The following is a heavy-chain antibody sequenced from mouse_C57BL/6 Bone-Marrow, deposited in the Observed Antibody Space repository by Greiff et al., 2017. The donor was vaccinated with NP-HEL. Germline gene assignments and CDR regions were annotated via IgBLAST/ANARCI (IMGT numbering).Heavy chain of an antibody. V-gene: IGHV14-4*01. CDR1: GFNIKDDY. CDR3: TTMVFDY. Sequence: DVKLVESGAELVRPGASVKLSCTASGFNIKDDYMHWVKQRPEQGLEWIGWIDPENGDTEYASKFQGKATITADTSSNTAYLQLSSLTSEDTAVYYCTTMVFDYWGQGTTLTVSS. CDR2: IDPENGDT. J-gene: IGHJ2*01. D-gene: IGHD2-3*01.